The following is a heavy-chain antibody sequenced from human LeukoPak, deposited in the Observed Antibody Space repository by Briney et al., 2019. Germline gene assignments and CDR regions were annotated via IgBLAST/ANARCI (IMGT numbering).Heavy chain of an antibody. Sequence: ASVKVSCKASGYTFTGYYMHWVRQAPGQGLEWMGWINPNSGGTNYAQKFQGRVTMTRDTSISTAYMELSSLRSEDTAVYYCARGLTNPQDIVVVVYYYGMDVWGQGTTVTVSS. CDR3: ARGLTNPQDIVVVVYYYGMDV. CDR2: INPNSGGT. CDR1: GYTFTGYY. D-gene: IGHD2-15*01. V-gene: IGHV1-2*02. J-gene: IGHJ6*02.